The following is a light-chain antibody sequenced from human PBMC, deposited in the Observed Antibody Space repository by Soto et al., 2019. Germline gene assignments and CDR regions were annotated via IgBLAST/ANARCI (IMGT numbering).Light chain of an antibody. J-gene: IGKJ2*01. Sequence: EIVMTQSPATLSVSPEERATLSCRASQSVSSKLAWFQQKPGQAPSLLIYGVSTRATGVPVRFSGSGSGTEFTLTINSLQSEDFAVYYCQQYNNWPHTFGQGTKLEIK. CDR3: QQYNNWPHT. CDR1: QSVSSK. V-gene: IGKV3-15*01. CDR2: GVS.